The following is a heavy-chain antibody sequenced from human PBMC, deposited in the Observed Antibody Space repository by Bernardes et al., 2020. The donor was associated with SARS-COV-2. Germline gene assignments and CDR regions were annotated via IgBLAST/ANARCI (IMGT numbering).Heavy chain of an antibody. V-gene: IGHV4-31*03. J-gene: IGHJ6*02. CDR1: GGSISSANYY. CDR2: IYYTGRA. D-gene: IGHD3-3*01. Sequence: SETLSLTCTVSGGSISSANYYWSWIRQLPGKGLELVGFIYYTGRADYNPSHRSRATISVDTSKNQFSLKLRSVTAADTAVYYCARGEWLLVNYYYGMDVWGQGTTVTVSS. CDR3: ARGEWLLVNYYYGMDV.